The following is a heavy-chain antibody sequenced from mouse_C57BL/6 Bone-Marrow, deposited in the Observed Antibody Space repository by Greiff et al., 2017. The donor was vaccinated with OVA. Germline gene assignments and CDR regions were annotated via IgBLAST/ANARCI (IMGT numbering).Heavy chain of an antibody. J-gene: IGHJ2*01. V-gene: IGHV1-76*01. CDR3: ARDDGYCCEY. CDR2: IYPGSGNT. CDR1: GYTFTDHY. Sequence: QVQLQQSGAEVVRPGASVTLSCKASGYTFTDHYINWVKQRPGQGLEWIARIYPGSGNTYYNEKFKGKATLTAEKSSNTAYMQLSSLTSEDSAVYFCARDDGYCCEYWGQGTTLTVSS. D-gene: IGHD2-3*01.